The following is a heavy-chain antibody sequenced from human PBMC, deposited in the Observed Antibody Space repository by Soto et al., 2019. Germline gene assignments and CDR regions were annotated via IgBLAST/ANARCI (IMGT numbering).Heavy chain of an antibody. J-gene: IGHJ4*02. V-gene: IGHV3-33*01. CDR1: GFTFSSYG. CDR2: IWYDGSNK. Sequence: GALRLSCAASGFTFSSYGMHWVRQAPGKGLEWVAVIWYDGSNKYYADSVKGRFTISRDNSKNTLYLQMNSLRAEDTAVYYCARDQGYCSSTSCYANLDYWGQGTLVTVSS. D-gene: IGHD2-2*01. CDR3: ARDQGYCSSTSCYANLDY.